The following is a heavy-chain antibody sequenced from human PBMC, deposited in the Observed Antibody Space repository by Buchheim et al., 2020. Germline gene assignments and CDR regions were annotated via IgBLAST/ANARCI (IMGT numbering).Heavy chain of an antibody. CDR2: IYYSGST. CDR3: ARSGCSSTSCYTFADY. V-gene: IGHV4-59*08. J-gene: IGHJ4*02. Sequence: QVQLQESGPGLVKPSETLSLTCTVSGGSISSYYWSWIRQPPGKGLEWIGYIYYSGSTNYNSSLKSRVTISVDTSKNQFSLKLSSVTAADTAVYYCARSGCSSTSCYTFADYWGQGTL. D-gene: IGHD2-2*02. CDR1: GGSISSYY.